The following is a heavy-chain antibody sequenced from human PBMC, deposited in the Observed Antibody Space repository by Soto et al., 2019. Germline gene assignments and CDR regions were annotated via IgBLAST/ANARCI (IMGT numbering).Heavy chain of an antibody. Sequence: PSETLSLICTVSGGSVSRDSNFWSWIRQPPGKGLEWIGYIYYSGPSRYNPSLESRVTISIDSSKNQVSLTLTSVTAADTAVYYCARGYSYYAHWGRGTLVTVSS. D-gene: IGHD1-26*01. V-gene: IGHV4-61*01. CDR2: IYYSGPS. J-gene: IGHJ4*02. CDR1: GGSVSRDSNF. CDR3: ARGYSYYAH.